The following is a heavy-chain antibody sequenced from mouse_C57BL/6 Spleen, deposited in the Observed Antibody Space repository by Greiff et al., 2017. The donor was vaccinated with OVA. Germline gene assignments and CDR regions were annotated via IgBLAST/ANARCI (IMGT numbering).Heavy chain of an antibody. D-gene: IGHD1-3*01. V-gene: IGHV1-82*01. CDR1: GYAFSSSW. CDR3: ARGEVNNRDWYCDV. J-gene: IGHJ1*03. CDR2: IYPGDGDT. Sequence: QVQLQQSGPELVKPGASVKISCKASGYAFSSSWMNWVKQRPGKGLEWIGRIYPGDGDTNYNGKFKGKATLTADKSSSTAYMQLSSLTSEDSAVYYGARGEVNNRDWYCDVGGTGTTVTGSS.